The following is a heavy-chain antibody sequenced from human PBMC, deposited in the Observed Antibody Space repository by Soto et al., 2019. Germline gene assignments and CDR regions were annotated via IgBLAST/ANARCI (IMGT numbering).Heavy chain of an antibody. CDR2: MYPGGST. CDR3: ARVPILGYYHNSGFDY. Sequence: SETLSLTCAVSGDSISSGGYSWSWVRQPPGKGLEWIGYMYPGGSTSYNPSLKSRVTISVDRSKNQFSLKLCSVTAADTAVYYCARVPILGYYHNSGFDYWGQGTLVTVSS. CDR1: GDSISSGGYS. V-gene: IGHV4-30-2*01. J-gene: IGHJ4*02. D-gene: IGHD3-22*01.